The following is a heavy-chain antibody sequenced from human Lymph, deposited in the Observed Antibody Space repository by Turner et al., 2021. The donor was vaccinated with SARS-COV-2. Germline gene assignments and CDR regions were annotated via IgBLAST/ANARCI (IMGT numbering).Heavy chain of an antibody. Sequence: EVQLVESGGGVVQPGGSLRLSCAASGFTFDDYAMHWVSQAPGKGLEWVSLISGDGGSTYYADSVKGRFTISRDDSKNSLYLQINSLRTEDTALYYCAKEGLSGRRLQFVPYFAYWGQGTLVSVSS. CDR1: GFTFDDYA. CDR3: AKEGLSGRRLQFVPYFAY. D-gene: IGHD5-12*01. V-gene: IGHV3-43*02. J-gene: IGHJ4*02. CDR2: ISGDGGST.